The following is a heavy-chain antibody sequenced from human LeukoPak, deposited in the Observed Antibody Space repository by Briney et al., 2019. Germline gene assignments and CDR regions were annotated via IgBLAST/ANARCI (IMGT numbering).Heavy chain of an antibody. CDR3: ARDGGYHSSGPFDY. Sequence: PGGSLRLSCAASGFTFSSHGTHWVRQAPGKGLEGVSIIWYDGSDEYYVDSVKGRFTISRDNSKNTLYLQMNSLRAEDTAVYYCARDGGYHSSGPFDYWGQGTLVTVSS. D-gene: IGHD3-22*01. CDR2: IWYDGSDE. J-gene: IGHJ4*02. V-gene: IGHV3-33*01. CDR1: GFTFSSHG.